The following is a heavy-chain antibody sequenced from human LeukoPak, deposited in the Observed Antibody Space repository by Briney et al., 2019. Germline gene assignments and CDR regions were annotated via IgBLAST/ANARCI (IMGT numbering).Heavy chain of an antibody. CDR1: GGTFSSYA. CDR2: IIPIFGTA. V-gene: IGHV1-69*05. Sequence: ASVKVSCKASGGTFSSYAISWVRQAPGQGLEWMGGIIPIFGTANYAQKFQGRVTITTDESTSTAYMELSSLRSEDTAVYYCATPGGKYGAGYYNYMDVWGKGTTVTVSS. D-gene: IGHD3-16*01. CDR3: ATPGGKYGAGYYNYMDV. J-gene: IGHJ6*03.